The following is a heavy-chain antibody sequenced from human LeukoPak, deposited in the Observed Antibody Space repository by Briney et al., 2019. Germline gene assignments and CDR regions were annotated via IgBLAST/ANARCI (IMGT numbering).Heavy chain of an antibody. CDR2: RYHSGGT. Sequence: TSETLSLTCAVSGGSINSPKSWSWVRQPPGKGLGWIGDRYHSGGTNYNPSLKSRVTISVDTSKNQFSLELSSVTAADTAVYYCGAYRTLDDAFDIWGQGTLVTVSS. CDR1: GGSINSPKS. V-gene: IGHV4-4*02. CDR3: GAYRTLDDAFDI. J-gene: IGHJ3*02. D-gene: IGHD3-16*01.